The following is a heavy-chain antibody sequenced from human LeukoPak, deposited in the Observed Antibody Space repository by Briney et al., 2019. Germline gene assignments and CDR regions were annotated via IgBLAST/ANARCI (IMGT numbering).Heavy chain of an antibody. V-gene: IGHV3-74*01. CDR1: GFTFSNYW. J-gene: IGHJ4*02. D-gene: IGHD3-10*01. CDR2: INRDGSNT. Sequence: GGSLRLSCAASGFTFSNYWVHWVRQAPGKGLVWVSRINRDGSNTNYAGSVKGRFTVSRDNAKNTLNLQMNSLRAEDTAVYYCARDKKSGESSEIDYWGQGTLVTVSS. CDR3: ARDKKSGESSEIDY.